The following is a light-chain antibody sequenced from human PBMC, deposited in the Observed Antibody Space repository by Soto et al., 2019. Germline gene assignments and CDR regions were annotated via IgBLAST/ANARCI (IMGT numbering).Light chain of an antibody. J-gene: IGKJ1*01. CDR3: QQYNNWPQT. V-gene: IGKV3-15*01. CDR1: QTIRSS. CDR2: GAS. Sequence: EVVMTQSPATLSVSLGERATLSCRASQTIRSSLAWYQQKPGQAPRLLIYGASTRATDIPARFGGSGSGTEFTLIISILQSEDSAIYYCQQYNNWPQTFGQGTKVEIK.